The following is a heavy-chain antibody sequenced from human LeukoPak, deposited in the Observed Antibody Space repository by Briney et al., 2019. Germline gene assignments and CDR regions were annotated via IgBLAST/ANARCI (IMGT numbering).Heavy chain of an antibody. CDR1: GFTFSTYD. V-gene: IGHV3-13*04. J-gene: IGHJ4*02. Sequence: GGSLRLSCAASGFTFSTYDMHWVRQATGKGLEWVSGMGKTAGDTYYSGSVKGRFTISRENAKNSVYLEMNSLKTEDTAVYYCSTDRGGRNYFDYWGQGTLVTVSS. D-gene: IGHD3-10*01. CDR3: STDRGGRNYFDY. CDR2: MGKTAGDT.